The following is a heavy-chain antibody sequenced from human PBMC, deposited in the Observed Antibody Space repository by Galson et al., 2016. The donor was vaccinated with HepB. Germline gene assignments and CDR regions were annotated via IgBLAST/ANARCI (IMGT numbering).Heavy chain of an antibody. D-gene: IGHD4-23*01. V-gene: IGHV3-33*08. Sequence: SLRLSCAASGFSFSTFGMHWVRQAPGKGPEWVAVIWPEGNYKYYGDSLKGRFTLSRDNSKNILYLQMNSLRGADTAVYYCARGVGGGGNFGVDYWGQGTLVTVSS. CDR2: IWPEGNYK. J-gene: IGHJ4*02. CDR3: ARGVGGGGNFGVDY. CDR1: GFSFSTFG.